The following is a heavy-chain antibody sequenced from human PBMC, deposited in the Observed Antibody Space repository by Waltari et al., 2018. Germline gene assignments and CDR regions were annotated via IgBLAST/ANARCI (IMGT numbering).Heavy chain of an antibody. Sequence: QVQLVQSGAEVKKPGSSVKVSCKASGGTFSSYAISWVRQAPGQGLEWMGVTIPILGIANYAQKFQGRVTITADESTSTAYMELSSLRSEDTAVYYCARDPAYSSSHYYYYYMDVWGKGTTVTVSS. V-gene: IGHV1-69*04. J-gene: IGHJ6*03. CDR1: GGTFSSYA. CDR3: ARDPAYSSSHYYYYYMDV. CDR2: TIPILGIA. D-gene: IGHD6-6*01.